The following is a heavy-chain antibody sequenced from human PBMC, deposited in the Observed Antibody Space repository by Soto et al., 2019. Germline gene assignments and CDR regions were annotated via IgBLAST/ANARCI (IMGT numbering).Heavy chain of an antibody. CDR2: ISAYNGNK. Sequence: QVKLVQSGAEVKKPGASVKVSCKASGYTFTSYGISWVRQAPGQGLEWMGWISAYNGNKNYAQKLQGRVTMTTDTSTRTAYMELRSLRSDDTAVYYCARVPSGLKGGGVSWFDPWGQGTLVTVSS. CDR3: ARVPSGLKGGGVSWFDP. CDR1: GYTFTSYG. D-gene: IGHD3-22*01. V-gene: IGHV1-18*01. J-gene: IGHJ5*02.